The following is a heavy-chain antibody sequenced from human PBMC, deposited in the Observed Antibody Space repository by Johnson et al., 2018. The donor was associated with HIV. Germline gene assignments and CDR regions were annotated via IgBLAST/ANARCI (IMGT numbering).Heavy chain of an antibody. CDR3: TRRGYYDSSGYAFDI. D-gene: IGHD3-22*01. Sequence: VQLVESGGGVVQPGRSLRLSCAASGFTVSSNYMSWVRQAPGKGLEWVSVIYSGGSTYYADSVKGRFTISREDSKNTAYLQMNSLKTEDTAVYYCTRRGYYDSSGYAFDIWGQGTMVTVSS. J-gene: IGHJ3*02. CDR1: GFTVSSNY. CDR2: IYSGGST. V-gene: IGHV3-53*01.